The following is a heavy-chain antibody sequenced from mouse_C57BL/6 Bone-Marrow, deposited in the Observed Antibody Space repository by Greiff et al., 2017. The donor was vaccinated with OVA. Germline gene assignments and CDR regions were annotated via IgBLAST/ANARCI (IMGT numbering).Heavy chain of an antibody. Sequence: EVKVVESGGGLVKPGGSLKLSCAASGFTFSSYAMSWVRQTPEKRLEWVATISDGGSYTYYPDNVKGRFTISRDNAKNNLYLQMSLLKSEDTAVYYCAWASGYYSWGFAYWGQGTLVTVSA. CDR3: AWASGYYSWGFAY. V-gene: IGHV5-4*03. J-gene: IGHJ3*01. CDR1: GFTFSSYA. D-gene: IGHD1-1*01. CDR2: ISDGGSYT.